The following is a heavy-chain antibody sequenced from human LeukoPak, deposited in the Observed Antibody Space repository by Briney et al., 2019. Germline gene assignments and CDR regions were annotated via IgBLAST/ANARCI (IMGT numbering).Heavy chain of an antibody. CDR1: GFTFSSYA. D-gene: IGHD2-2*01. J-gene: IGHJ5*02. CDR2: ISGSGGST. Sequence: GGSLRLSCAASGFTFSSYAMSWVRQAPGKGLEWVSAISGSGGSTYYADSVKGRFTISRDNSKNALYLQMNSLRAEDTAVYYCAKDLRSEVVPAPFDPWGQGTLVTVSS. CDR3: AKDLRSEVVPAPFDP. V-gene: IGHV3-23*01.